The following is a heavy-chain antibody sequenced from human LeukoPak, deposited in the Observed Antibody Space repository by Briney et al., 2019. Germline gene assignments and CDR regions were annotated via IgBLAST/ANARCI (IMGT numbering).Heavy chain of an antibody. V-gene: IGHV3-9*01. Sequence: PGGSLRLSCAASGFTFSSYSMNWVRQAPGKGLEWVSGISWNSGSIGYADSVKGRFTISRDNAKNSLYLQMNSLRAEDTALYYCAKSSLVGEYYYYFDYWGQGTLVTVSS. J-gene: IGHJ4*02. D-gene: IGHD2/OR15-2a*01. CDR3: AKSSLVGEYYYYFDY. CDR1: GFTFSSYS. CDR2: ISWNSGSI.